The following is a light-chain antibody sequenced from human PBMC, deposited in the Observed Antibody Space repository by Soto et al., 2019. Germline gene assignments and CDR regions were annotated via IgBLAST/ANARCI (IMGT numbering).Light chain of an antibody. J-gene: IGKJ1*01. V-gene: IGKV3-20*01. CDR1: QSVCSNY. CDR2: SAV. Sequence: EIVLTQSPGTLSLSPGERGTLSCRASQSVCSNYLAWYQQKPGQAPRLLLYSAVNRATGIPDRFSGSGSGTDFTLTNSRLEPEDFAVYYCQYYGSSPWTFGQGTKVEIK. CDR3: QYYGSSPWT.